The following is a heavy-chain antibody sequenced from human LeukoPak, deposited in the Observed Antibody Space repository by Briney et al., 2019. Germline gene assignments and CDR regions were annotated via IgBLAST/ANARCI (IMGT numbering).Heavy chain of an antibody. J-gene: IGHJ4*02. CDR1: GFTFSSYG. CDR2: IRKKAHDWTP. V-gene: IGHV3-49*04. Sequence: QPGGSLRLSCAASGFTFSSYGMHWVRQAPGKGLEWVGFIRKKAHDWTPQYAASLQGRFTISRDDSKGVVYLDMNSLKIEDTALYYCTRAGAYDFWLDYWGQGTPVTVSS. CDR3: TRAGAYDFWLDY. D-gene: IGHD3-3*01.